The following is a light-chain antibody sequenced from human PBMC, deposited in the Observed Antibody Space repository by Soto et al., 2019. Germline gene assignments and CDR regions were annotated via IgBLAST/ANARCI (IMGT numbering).Light chain of an antibody. J-gene: IGKJ1*01. CDR3: QHYNSYSEA. CDR1: QTISSW. Sequence: DIQMPQSPSTLSGSVGDRVTITCRASQTISSWFAWYQQKPGKAPKLLIYKASTLKSGVPSRFSGSGSGTEFTLTSSSRQPDDFATYYCQHYNSYSEAFGQGTKVEL. CDR2: KAS. V-gene: IGKV1-5*03.